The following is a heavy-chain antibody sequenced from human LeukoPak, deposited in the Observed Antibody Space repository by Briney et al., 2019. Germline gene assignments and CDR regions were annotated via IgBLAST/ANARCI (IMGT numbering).Heavy chain of an antibody. CDR2: IYPGDSDT. V-gene: IGHV5-51*01. CDR1: GXNFTNYW. CDR3: ARRGDGYNLNFDY. Sequence: GESLKISCKGSGXNFTNYWIGWVRQVPGKGLEWLGIIYPGDSDTRYSPSFQGQVTISVDKSISTAFLQWRSLRASDTAMYYCARRGDGYNLNFDYWGQGTLVTVSS. D-gene: IGHD5-24*01. J-gene: IGHJ4*02.